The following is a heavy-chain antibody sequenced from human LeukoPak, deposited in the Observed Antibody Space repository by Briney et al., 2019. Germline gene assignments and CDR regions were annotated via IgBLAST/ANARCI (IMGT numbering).Heavy chain of an antibody. CDR1: GYTFTSYG. J-gene: IGHJ4*02. CDR3: ARSPMVRGAIMFFDY. Sequence: ASVKVSCKASGYTFTSYGISWVRQAPGQGLEWMGWISAYNGNTNYAQKLQGRVTMTTDTSTSTAYMELRSLRSDDTAVYYCARSPMVRGAIMFFDYWGQGTLVTVSS. V-gene: IGHV1-18*01. CDR2: ISAYNGNT. D-gene: IGHD3-10*01.